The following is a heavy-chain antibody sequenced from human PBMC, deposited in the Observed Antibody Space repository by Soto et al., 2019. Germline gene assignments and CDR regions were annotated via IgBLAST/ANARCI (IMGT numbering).Heavy chain of an antibody. V-gene: IGHV3-23*01. D-gene: IGHD3-10*01. Sequence: EVQLLESGGGLVQPGGSLRLSCTASGFTFSNYAMNWVRQAPGKGLEWVSNISGSDGGTYYADSVKGRFTISSDQSKNTLYLQMNSLRAEDTAVYYCAKVGWDMITTVTRGYFQHWGQGTLVTVSS. CDR1: GFTFSNYA. J-gene: IGHJ1*01. CDR3: AKVGWDMITTVTRGYFQH. CDR2: ISGSDGGT.